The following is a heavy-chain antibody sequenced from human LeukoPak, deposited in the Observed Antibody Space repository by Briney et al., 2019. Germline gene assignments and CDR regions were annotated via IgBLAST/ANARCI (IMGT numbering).Heavy chain of an antibody. V-gene: IGHV2-70*01. CDR1: GFSLSTSGVG. Sequence: SGPTLVNPTQTLTLTCTFSGFSLSTSGVGVGWIRQPPGKALEWLALIDWDDDKYYSTSLKTRLTISKDTSKNQVVLTMTNMDPVDTATYYCARISSNSVYYYGMDVWGKGTTVTVSS. CDR3: ARISSNSVYYYGMDV. D-gene: IGHD4-11*01. J-gene: IGHJ6*04. CDR2: IDWDDDK.